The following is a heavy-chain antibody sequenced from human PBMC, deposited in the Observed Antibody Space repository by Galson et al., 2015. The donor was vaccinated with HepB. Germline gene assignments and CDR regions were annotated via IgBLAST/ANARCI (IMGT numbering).Heavy chain of an antibody. J-gene: IGHJ4*02. D-gene: IGHD3-10*01. CDR3: AKEVGGSGDLAFEN. Sequence: SLRLSCAASGFTFNDYTMHWLRQVPEKGLEWVSLISWDGLTTYCADSVEGRFTISRDNNNNSLYLQMNSLITEDTALYYRAKEVGGSGDLAFENWGQGTLVTVSS. V-gene: IGHV3-43*01. CDR2: ISWDGLTT. CDR1: GFTFNDYT.